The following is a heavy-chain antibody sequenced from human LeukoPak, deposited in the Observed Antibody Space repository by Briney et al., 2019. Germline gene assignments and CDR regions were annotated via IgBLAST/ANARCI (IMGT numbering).Heavy chain of an antibody. CDR1: GYTFTGYY. CDR3: ARGFSSRIRGYSYGHDDNWFDP. CDR2: INPNSGGT. V-gene: IGHV1-2*02. D-gene: IGHD5-18*01. Sequence: ASVKVSCQASGYTFTGYYMHWVRQAPGQGLEWMGWINPNSGGTNYAQKFQGRVTMTRDTSISTAYMELSRLRSDDTAVYYCARGFSSRIRGYSYGHDDNWFDPWGQGTLVTVSS. J-gene: IGHJ5*02.